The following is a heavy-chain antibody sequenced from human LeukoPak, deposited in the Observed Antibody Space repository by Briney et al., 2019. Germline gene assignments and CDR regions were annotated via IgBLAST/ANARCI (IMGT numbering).Heavy chain of an antibody. Sequence: ASVKVSCKASGYTFTSYDINWVRQATGQGLEWMGWMNPNSGNTGYAQKFQGRVTMTRNTSISTAYMELSSLRSEDTAVYYCARSPQGTMVRGVIINWFDPWGPGTLVTVSS. V-gene: IGHV1-8*01. CDR3: ARSPQGTMVRGVIINWFDP. CDR2: MNPNSGNT. J-gene: IGHJ5*02. D-gene: IGHD3-10*01. CDR1: GYTFTSYD.